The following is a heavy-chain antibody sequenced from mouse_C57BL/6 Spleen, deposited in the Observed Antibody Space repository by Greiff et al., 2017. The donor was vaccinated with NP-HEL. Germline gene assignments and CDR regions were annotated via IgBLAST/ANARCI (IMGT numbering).Heavy chain of an antibody. CDR3: AVSNWDGFAY. CDR2: IYPGDGDT. CDR1: GYAFSSSW. Sequence: QVQLQQSGPELVKPGASVKISCKASGYAFSSSWMNWVKQRPGKGLEWIGRIYPGDGDTNYNGKFKGKATLTADKSSSTAYMQLSSLTSEDSAVYFCAVSNWDGFAYWGQGTLVTVSA. D-gene: IGHD4-1*01. J-gene: IGHJ3*01. V-gene: IGHV1-82*01.